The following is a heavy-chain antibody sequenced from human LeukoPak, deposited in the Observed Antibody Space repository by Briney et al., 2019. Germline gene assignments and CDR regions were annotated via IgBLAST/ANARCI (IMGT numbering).Heavy chain of an antibody. D-gene: IGHD3-10*01. V-gene: IGHV1-2*02. CDR1: GYTFTGYY. J-gene: IGHJ5*02. CDR2: IKPNSGGT. CDR3: ATNILVRDIINWFDP. Sequence: ASVKVSCKASGYTFTGYYMHWVRQAPGQGLEWMGWIKPNSGGTRSAQKFQGRVTMTRDTSISTAYMELSSLRYDDTAVYYCATNILVRDIINWFDPWGQGTLVTVSS.